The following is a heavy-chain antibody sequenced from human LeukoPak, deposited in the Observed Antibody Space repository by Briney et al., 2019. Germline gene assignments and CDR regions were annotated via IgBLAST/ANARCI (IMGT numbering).Heavy chain of an antibody. D-gene: IGHD6-13*01. J-gene: IGHJ4*02. CDR3: ARQRLGYSSPLDY. CDR2: IYPGDSDT. CDR1: GYTFDTYW. V-gene: IGHV5-51*01. Sequence: GESLKISCKGSGYTFDTYWIGWVRQMPGKGLEWMGIIYPGDSDTKYRPSLQGQVTFSVDKSTTTAYLHWGSLKASDTAMYYCARQRLGYSSPLDYWGQGTLVTVSS.